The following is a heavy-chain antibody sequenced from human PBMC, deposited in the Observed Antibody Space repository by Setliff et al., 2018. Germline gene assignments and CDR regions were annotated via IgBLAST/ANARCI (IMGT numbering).Heavy chain of an antibody. CDR3: ARGPRGYGSGSYYATEYFQH. V-gene: IGHV4-4*08. D-gene: IGHD3-10*01. CDR1: GGSISSHY. CDR2: IYSSGST. Sequence: SETLSLTCTVSGGSISSHYWSWIRQPPGKGLEWIGYIYSSGSTNYNPSLKSRVTISVDTSKNQFSLKLSSVTAADTAVYYCARGPRGYGSGSYYATEYFQHWGQGTLVTVAS. J-gene: IGHJ1*01.